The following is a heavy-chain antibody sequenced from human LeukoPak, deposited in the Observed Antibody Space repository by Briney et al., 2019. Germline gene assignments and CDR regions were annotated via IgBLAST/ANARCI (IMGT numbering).Heavy chain of an antibody. CDR1: GYTFTGYY. V-gene: IGHV1-2*02. J-gene: IGHJ6*02. D-gene: IGHD6-19*01. CDR2: INPSSGGT. CDR3: ARGDSSGWYLSGSYYYYGMDV. Sequence: ASVKVSCKASGYTFTGYYMHWVRQAPGQGLEWMGWINPSSGGTNYAQKFQGRVTMTRDTSISTAYMELSRLRSDDTAVYYCARGDSSGWYLSGSYYYYGMDVWGQGTTVTVSS.